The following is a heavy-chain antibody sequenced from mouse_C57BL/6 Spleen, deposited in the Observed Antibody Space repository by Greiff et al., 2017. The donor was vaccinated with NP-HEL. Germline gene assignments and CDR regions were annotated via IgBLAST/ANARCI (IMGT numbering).Heavy chain of an antibody. D-gene: IGHD3-2*02. CDR1: GYAFSSYW. Sequence: VKLMESGAELVKPGASVKISCKASGYAFSSYWMNWVKQRPGKGLEWIGQIYPGDGDTNYNGKFKGKATLTADKSSSTAYMQLSSLTSEDSAVYFCARWGAQATGFAYWGQGTLVTVSA. V-gene: IGHV1-80*01. J-gene: IGHJ3*01. CDR3: ARWGAQATGFAY. CDR2: IYPGDGDT.